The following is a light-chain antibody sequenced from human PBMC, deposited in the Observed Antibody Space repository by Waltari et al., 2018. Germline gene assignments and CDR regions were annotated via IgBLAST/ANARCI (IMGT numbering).Light chain of an antibody. V-gene: IGLV1-40*01. J-gene: IGLJ1*01. CDR3: QSYDSSLSGSEV. CDR2: GNN. Sequence: QSVLAQPPSVSGAPGQRVTISCTGSSSNIGAGYDVHWYQQLPGTAPKLLIFGNNNPPSGVPDRFSGSKSGTSASLAITGIQAEDEADYYCQSYDSSLSGSEVFGTGTKVTVL. CDR1: SSNIGAGYD.